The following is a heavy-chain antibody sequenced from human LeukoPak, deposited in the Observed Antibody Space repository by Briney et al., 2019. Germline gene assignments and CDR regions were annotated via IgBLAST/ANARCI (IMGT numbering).Heavy chain of an antibody. CDR2: IYYSGST. V-gene: IGHV4-59*01. CDR1: GGSISSYY. Sequence: SETLSLTCTVSGGSISSYYWSWIRQPPGKGLEWIGYIYYSGSTNYNPPLKSRVTISVDTSKNQFSLKLSSVTAADTAVYYCARVGGLLWFGTFDYWGQGTLVTVSS. J-gene: IGHJ4*02. D-gene: IGHD3-10*01. CDR3: ARVGGLLWFGTFDY.